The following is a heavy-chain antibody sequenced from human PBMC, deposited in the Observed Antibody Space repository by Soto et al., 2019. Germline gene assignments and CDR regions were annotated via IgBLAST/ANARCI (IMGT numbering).Heavy chain of an antibody. J-gene: IGHJ6*03. CDR2: INTNSGGT. CDR3: ATARPNYYYCHMEG. V-gene: IGHV1-2*02. CDR1: GYTYTGSY. Sequence: ASVQVCCKASGYTYTGSYMHWVREAPGQGHERTGWINTNSGGTNYAQKFQGRVTMTRDTSISTAYMELSRLRTDDTDAHSLATARPNYYYCHMEGCRK.